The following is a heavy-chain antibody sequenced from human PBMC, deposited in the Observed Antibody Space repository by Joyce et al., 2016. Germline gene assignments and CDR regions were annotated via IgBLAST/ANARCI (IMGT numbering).Heavy chain of an antibody. CDR3: ARERGGGMSAFDI. CDR1: GFTFSAYE. V-gene: IGHV3-13*05. J-gene: IGHJ3*02. CDR2: IGTAGDP. D-gene: IGHD3-16*01. Sequence: EVQLVDAGGALVQPGGSLRLSCAASGFTFSAYEIHWVRQTTGKGLEWVSAIGTAGDPYYAGSVKGRFTISRENAKSSLFLQMNSLRAEDTAVYYCARERGGGMSAFDIWGQGTMVTVSS.